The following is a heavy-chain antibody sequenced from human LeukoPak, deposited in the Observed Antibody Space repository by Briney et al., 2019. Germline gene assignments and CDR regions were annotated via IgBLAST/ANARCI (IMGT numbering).Heavy chain of an antibody. J-gene: IGHJ4*02. CDR1: GGSFSGYY. D-gene: IGHD3-16*02. V-gene: IGHV4-34*01. Sequence: SETLSLTCAVYGGSFSGYYWSWIRQPPGKGLEWIGEINHSGSTNYNPSLKSRVTISVDTSKNQFSLKLSSVTAADTAVHYCARGSLDLDYWGQGTLVTVSS. CDR3: ARGSLDLDY. CDR2: INHSGST.